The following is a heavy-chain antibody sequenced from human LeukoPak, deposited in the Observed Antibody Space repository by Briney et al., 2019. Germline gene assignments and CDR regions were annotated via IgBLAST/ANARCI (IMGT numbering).Heavy chain of an antibody. Sequence: GESLKISCKGSGYSFTSYWISWVRQMPGKGLEWMGRIDPSDSYTNYSPSFQGHVTISADKSISTAYLQWSSLKASDTAMYYCASTGYCSSTSCYGIDYWGRGTLVTVSS. CDR3: ASTGYCSSTSCYGIDY. CDR2: IDPSDSYT. V-gene: IGHV5-10-1*01. J-gene: IGHJ4*02. D-gene: IGHD2-2*01. CDR1: GYSFTSYW.